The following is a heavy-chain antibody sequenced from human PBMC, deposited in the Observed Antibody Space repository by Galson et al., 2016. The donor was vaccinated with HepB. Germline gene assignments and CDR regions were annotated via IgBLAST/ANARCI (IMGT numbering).Heavy chain of an antibody. V-gene: IGHV2-5*02. J-gene: IGHJ4*02. D-gene: IGHD3/OR15-3a*01. CDR3: AHRLSPVDGDWFRY. CDR2: IYSDDEK. Sequence: PALVKPTQTRTLPCSFSGFALTTYSVGVAWFRQPPGKGLEWLAIIYSDDEKHYSPSLMSRLTITKDTPNKQVVLTMTNMDPVDTATYYCAHRLSPVDGDWFRYWGQGTLVTVSS. CDR1: GFALTTYSVG.